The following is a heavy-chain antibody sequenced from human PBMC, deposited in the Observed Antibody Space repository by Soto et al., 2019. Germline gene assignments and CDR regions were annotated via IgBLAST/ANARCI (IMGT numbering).Heavy chain of an antibody. Sequence: EVQLVESGGGLVQPGGSLRLSCAASGFTVSSNYMSWVRQAPGKGLEWVSVIYSGGSTYYADSVKGRCTISRHNSKNTLYLQMNSLRAEDTAVYYCARLLDETYGIVVWGQGTTVTVSS. V-gene: IGHV3-53*04. J-gene: IGHJ6*02. CDR2: IYSGGST. CDR1: GFTVSSNY. CDR3: ARLLDETYGIVV.